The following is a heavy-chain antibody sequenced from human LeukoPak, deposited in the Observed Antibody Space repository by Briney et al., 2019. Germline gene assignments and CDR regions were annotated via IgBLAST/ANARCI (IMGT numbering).Heavy chain of an antibody. J-gene: IGHJ4*02. D-gene: IGHD2-15*01. Sequence: GGSLRLSCAASGFTVSSNYMSWVRQAPGKRLEWVSSITSSSSYVFYADSVKGRFTIPRDNAKNSLYLQMNSLRAEDTAVYYCAREYGYCSGGSCFSASPLSDYWGQGTLVTVSS. CDR1: GFTVSSNY. CDR3: AREYGYCSGGSCFSASPLSDY. CDR2: ITSSSSYV. V-gene: IGHV3-21*01.